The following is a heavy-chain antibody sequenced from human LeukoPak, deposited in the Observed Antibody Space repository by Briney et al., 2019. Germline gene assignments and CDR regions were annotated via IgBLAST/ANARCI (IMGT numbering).Heavy chain of an antibody. V-gene: IGHV4-38-2*01. D-gene: IGHD3-3*01. J-gene: IGHJ4*02. Sequence: SETLSLTCAVSGYSISSGYYWGWIRQPPGKGLEWIGSIYHSGSTYYNPSLKGRVTISVDTSKNQFSLKLSSVTAADTAVYYCARHALLEWLLWRDWGQGTLVTVSS. CDR3: ARHALLEWLLWRD. CDR1: GYSISSGYY. CDR2: IYHSGST.